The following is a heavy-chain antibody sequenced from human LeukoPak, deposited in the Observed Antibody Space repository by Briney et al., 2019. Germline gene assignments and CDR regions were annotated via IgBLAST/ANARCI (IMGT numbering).Heavy chain of an antibody. CDR2: IYYSGST. CDR1: GGSISSHY. CDR3: ARAGGSGSYYVY. V-gene: IGHV4-59*11. Sequence: SETLSLTCTVSGGSISSHYWSWNRQPPGKGLEWIGYIYYSGSTNYNPSLKSRVTISVDTSKNQFSLKLSSVTAADTAVYYCARAGGSGSYYVYWGQGTLVTVSS. D-gene: IGHD1-26*01. J-gene: IGHJ4*02.